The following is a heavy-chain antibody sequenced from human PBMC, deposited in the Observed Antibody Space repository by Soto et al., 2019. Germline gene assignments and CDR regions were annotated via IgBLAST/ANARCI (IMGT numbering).Heavy chain of an antibody. CDR2: MYFGGSF. CDR1: GASVSTGY. CDR3: ARSYYDSSGFAVDP. J-gene: IGHJ5*02. V-gene: IGHV4-59*02. Sequence: QIQLQVSGPGLVKPSETLSLTCNVSGASVSTGYWSWIRQPPGKGLEWIGFMYFGGSFNYNPSLTRRAPISVETSKNKSLMKMTSVSAADTAVYYCARSYYDSSGFAVDPWGQGTLVTVSS. D-gene: IGHD3-22*01.